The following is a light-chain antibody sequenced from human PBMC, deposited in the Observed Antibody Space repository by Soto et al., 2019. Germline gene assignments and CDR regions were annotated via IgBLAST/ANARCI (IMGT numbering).Light chain of an antibody. J-gene: IGKJ1*01. CDR3: QKYNNAPQT. V-gene: IGKV1-27*01. CDR2: AAS. CDR1: QGISNY. Sequence: DIQMTQSPSSLSASVGDRVTMTCRASQGISNYLAWYQQKPGRVPKLLIYAASTLQSGVPSRFSGSGSGTDFTLTISSLQPEDVATYYCQKYNNAPQTFCQGTKVQIK.